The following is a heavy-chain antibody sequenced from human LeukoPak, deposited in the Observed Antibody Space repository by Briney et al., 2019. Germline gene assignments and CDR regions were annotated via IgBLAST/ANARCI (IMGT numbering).Heavy chain of an antibody. CDR1: GYSFTSYW. J-gene: IGHJ5*02. CDR2: IYPGDSDT. Sequence: GESLKISWKSSGYSFTSYWIGWVRQIPGKGLEWMGIIYPGDSDTRYSASFQGQVTISADKSISTAYLQWSSLKASDTAMYYCARCSIGAGWWFDPWGQGTLVTVSS. D-gene: IGHD5-12*01. CDR3: ARCSIGAGWWFDP. V-gene: IGHV5-51*01.